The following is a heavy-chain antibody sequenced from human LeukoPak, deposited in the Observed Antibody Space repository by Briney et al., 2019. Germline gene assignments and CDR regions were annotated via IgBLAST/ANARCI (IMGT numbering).Heavy chain of an antibody. J-gene: IGHJ4*02. CDR1: GFTFSMYG. D-gene: IGHD3-22*01. CDR2: IRYDGSNK. V-gene: IGHV3-30*02. Sequence: GSLRLSCAASGFTFSMYGMHWLRQAPGKGLEWVAFIRYDGSNKYYADSVKGRFTISRDNAKNSLYLQMNSLRAEDTAVYYCANSRYDSSGYYGIIGYWGQGTLVTVSS. CDR3: ANSRYDSSGYYGIIGY.